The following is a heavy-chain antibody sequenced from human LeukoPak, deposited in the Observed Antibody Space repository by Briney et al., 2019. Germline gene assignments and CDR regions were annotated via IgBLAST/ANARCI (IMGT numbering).Heavy chain of an antibody. V-gene: IGHV3-48*03. CDR2: ISNSGSTI. CDR3: TRGKGDQGWY. J-gene: IGHJ4*02. CDR1: GFTFSSYE. Sequence: GGSLRLSCAASGFTFSSYEMNWVRQAPGKGLEWISYISNSGSTIYYADSVKGRFTISRDNAKNSLYLQMNSLKTEDTAVYYCTRGKGDQGWYWGQGTLVTVSS. D-gene: IGHD2-15*01.